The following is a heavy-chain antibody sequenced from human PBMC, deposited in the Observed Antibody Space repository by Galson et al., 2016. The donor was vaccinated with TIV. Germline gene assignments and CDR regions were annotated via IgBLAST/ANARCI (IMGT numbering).Heavy chain of an antibody. CDR2: INPNSGGT. Sequence: SVKVSCKASGYTSTGYFMHWVRQAPGQGLEWMGWINPNSGGTNYAQKFPGRVTMTRDTSISTAYMELSSLISDDTAMYFCARAPTLIVATIYWYFDLWGRGTLVTVSS. J-gene: IGHJ2*01. CDR1: GYTSTGYF. V-gene: IGHV1-2*02. CDR3: ARAPTLIVATIYWYFDL. D-gene: IGHD5-12*01.